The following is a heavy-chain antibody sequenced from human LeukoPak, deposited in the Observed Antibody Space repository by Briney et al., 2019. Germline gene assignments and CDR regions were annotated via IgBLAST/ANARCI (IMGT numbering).Heavy chain of an antibody. D-gene: IGHD2-15*01. Sequence: SETLSLTCTLSGGSLSSYYWSWIRQPAGKGLEWIGRIYTSGSINYNPSLKSRVTMSVDTSKNQFSLKLTSVTAADTAVYYCARVSVVVTAFDIWGQGTMVTVSS. CDR2: IYTSGSI. CDR3: ARVSVVVTAFDI. V-gene: IGHV4-4*07. J-gene: IGHJ3*02. CDR1: GGSLSSYY.